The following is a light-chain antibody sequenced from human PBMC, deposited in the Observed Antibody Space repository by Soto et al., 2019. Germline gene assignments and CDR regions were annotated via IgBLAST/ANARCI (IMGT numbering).Light chain of an antibody. Sequence: DIQMTQSPSSLSASVGDRVTITCQASQAISNYLSWYQQKPGKAPKLLIYDASNLETGVPSRFSGSGSGTDFTFTISSLQPEDIATYYCQQYDDLPPLFTFGPGTKVDIK. V-gene: IGKV1-33*01. CDR3: QQYDDLPPLFT. CDR1: QAISNY. J-gene: IGKJ3*01. CDR2: DAS.